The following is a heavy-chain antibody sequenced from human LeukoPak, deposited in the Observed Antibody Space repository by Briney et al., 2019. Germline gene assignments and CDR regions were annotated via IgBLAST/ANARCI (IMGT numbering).Heavy chain of an antibody. CDR1: GFTFNSYE. CDR2: ISNSGSPI. V-gene: IGHV3-48*03. Sequence: GGSLRLSCAASGFTFNSYEMHGVRQAPGKGLEWVSYISNSGSPIYYADSVKGRFTISRDNAKNSLYLQMNSLRAEDTAVYYCARKYCSRTSCLFDYWGQGTLVTISS. CDR3: ARKYCSRTSCLFDY. D-gene: IGHD2-2*01. J-gene: IGHJ4*02.